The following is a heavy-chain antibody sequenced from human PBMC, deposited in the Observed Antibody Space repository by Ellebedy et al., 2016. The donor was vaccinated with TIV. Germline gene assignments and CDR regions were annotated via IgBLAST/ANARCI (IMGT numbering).Heavy chain of an antibody. CDR3: ARDPTGGGYYYDSSGYSDY. Sequence: SVKVSCXASAGTFSSYAISWVRQAPGQGLEWMGGIIPIFGTANYAQKFQGRVTITADESTSTAYMELSSLRSEDTAVYYCARDPTGGGYYYDSSGYSDYWGQGTLVTVSS. J-gene: IGHJ4*02. D-gene: IGHD3-22*01. CDR2: IIPIFGTA. V-gene: IGHV1-69*13. CDR1: AGTFSSYA.